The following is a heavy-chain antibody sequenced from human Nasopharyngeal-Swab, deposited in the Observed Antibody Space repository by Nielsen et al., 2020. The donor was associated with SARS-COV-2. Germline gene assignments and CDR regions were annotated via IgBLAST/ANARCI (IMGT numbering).Heavy chain of an antibody. V-gene: IGHV1-69*06. CDR3: ARRTYSSGWYEAPAYFDY. D-gene: IGHD6-19*01. CDR2: IIPIFGTA. Sequence: SVKVSCKASGGTFSSYAISWVRQAPGQGLEWMGGIIPIFGTANYAQKFQGRVTITADKSTSTAYMELSSLRSEDTAVYYCARRTYSSGWYEAPAYFDYWGQGTLVTVSS. CDR1: GGTFSSYA. J-gene: IGHJ4*02.